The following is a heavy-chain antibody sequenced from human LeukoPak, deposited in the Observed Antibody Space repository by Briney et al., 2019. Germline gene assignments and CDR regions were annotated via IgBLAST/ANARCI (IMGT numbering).Heavy chain of an antibody. CDR3: ARLYCSGGSCYSRPNAFDI. J-gene: IGHJ3*02. CDR1: GGFFSGYY. Sequence: SETLSLTCAVYGGFFSGYYWSWIRQPPGKGLEWIGEINHSGSTNYNPSLKSRVTISVDTSKNQFSLKLSSVTAADTAVYYCARLYCSGGSCYSRPNAFDIWGQGTMVTVSS. D-gene: IGHD2-15*01. V-gene: IGHV4-34*01. CDR2: INHSGST.